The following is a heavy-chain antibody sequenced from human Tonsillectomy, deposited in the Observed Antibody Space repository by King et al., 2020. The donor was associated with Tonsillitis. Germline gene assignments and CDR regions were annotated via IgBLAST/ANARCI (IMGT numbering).Heavy chain of an antibody. J-gene: IGHJ3*02. Sequence: VQLQQWGAGLLKPSETLSLTCAVYGGSFSGYYWSWIRQPPGKGLEWIGEINHSGSTNYNPSLKSRVTISVDTSKNQLSLKLSSVTAADTAVYYCARPLHYDFWSGYYGDDAFDIWGQGTMVTVSS. CDR3: ARPLHYDFWSGYYGDDAFDI. D-gene: IGHD3-3*01. V-gene: IGHV4-34*01. CDR2: INHSGST. CDR1: GGSFSGYY.